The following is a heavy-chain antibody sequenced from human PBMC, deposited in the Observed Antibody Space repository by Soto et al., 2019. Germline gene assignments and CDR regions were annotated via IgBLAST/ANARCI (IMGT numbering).Heavy chain of an antibody. CDR3: ARSPSFWSGYTYYYYGMDV. CDR1: GGSISSYY. CDR2: IYYSGST. V-gene: IGHV4-59*01. Sequence: SETLSLTCTVSGGSISSYYWSWIRQPPGKGLEWIGYIYYSGSTNYNPSLKSRVTISVDTSKNQFSLKLSSVTAADTAVYYCARSPSFWSGYTYYYYGMDVWSQGTMVTVSS. J-gene: IGHJ6*02. D-gene: IGHD3-3*01.